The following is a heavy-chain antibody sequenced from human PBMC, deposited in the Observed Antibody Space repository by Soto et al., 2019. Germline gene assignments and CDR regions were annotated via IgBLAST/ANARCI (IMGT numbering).Heavy chain of an antibody. CDR2: TNGDGRST. V-gene: IGHV3-74*01. J-gene: IGHJ3*02. CDR3: ARDTDYGNERDVFDI. D-gene: IGHD4-17*01. CDR1: GFTFSSYW. Sequence: GGSLRLSCAASGFTFSSYWMHWVRQAPGKGLVWVSRTNGDGRSTDYADPVKGRFTISRDNAKNTLYLQMNSLRAEDTAVYYCARDTDYGNERDVFDISGQGTIVTVSS.